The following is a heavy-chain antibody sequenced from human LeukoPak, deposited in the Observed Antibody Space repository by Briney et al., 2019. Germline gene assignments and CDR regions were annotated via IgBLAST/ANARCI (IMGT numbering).Heavy chain of an antibody. D-gene: IGHD3-22*01. V-gene: IGHV4-39*01. CDR3: ARPDYDSSGSYYDNWFDP. Sequence: SETLSLTCTVSGGSISSTSWYWGWIRQPPGKGLEWIGSIYYSGSTNYNPSLKSRVTMSVDTSKNQFSLKLSSVTAADTAVYYYARPDYDSSGSYYDNWFDPWGQGTLVTVSS. CDR1: GGSISSTSWY. CDR2: IYYSGST. J-gene: IGHJ5*02.